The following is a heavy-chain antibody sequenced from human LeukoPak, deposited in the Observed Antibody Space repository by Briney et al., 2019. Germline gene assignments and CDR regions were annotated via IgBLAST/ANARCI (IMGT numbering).Heavy chain of an antibody. J-gene: IGHJ4*02. D-gene: IGHD6-19*01. Sequence: RASVKVSCKASGYTFTSYDINWVRQAPGQGLEWMGWLNPNSGNTGYAQKFQGRVTMTRNTSISTAYMELSSLTSEDTAVYYCARRVAGVDCWGQGTLVTVSS. CDR2: LNPNSGNT. CDR1: GYTFTSYD. V-gene: IGHV1-8*01. CDR3: ARRVAGVDC.